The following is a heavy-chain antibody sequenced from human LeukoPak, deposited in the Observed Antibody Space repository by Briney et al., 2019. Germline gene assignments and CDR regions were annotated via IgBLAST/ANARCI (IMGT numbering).Heavy chain of an antibody. CDR3: ASGEGYSYGGDYFDY. Sequence: GSLRLSCAASGFTFSSYSMNWVRQAPGKGLEWVSSISSSSSYIYYADSVKGRFTISRDNAKNSLYLQMNSLRAEDTAVYYCASGEGYSYGGDYFDYWGQGTLVTVSS. V-gene: IGHV3-21*01. J-gene: IGHJ4*02. CDR2: ISSSSSYI. CDR1: GFTFSSYS. D-gene: IGHD5-18*01.